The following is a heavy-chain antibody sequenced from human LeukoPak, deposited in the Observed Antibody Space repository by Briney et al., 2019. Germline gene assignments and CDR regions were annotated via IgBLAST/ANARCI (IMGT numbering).Heavy chain of an antibody. D-gene: IGHD6-13*01. CDR2: ISGRNVST. CDR3: AKSPSIAAAGSLFDY. J-gene: IGHJ4*02. Sequence: GGSLRLSCAASGFTFSSYAMTWVRQAPGKGLEWVSGISGRNVSTFYADSVKGRFTISRDNSKNTLFLQMNSLRAEDTAVYYCAKSPSIAAAGSLFDYWGQGTLVTVSS. V-gene: IGHV3-23*01. CDR1: GFTFSSYA.